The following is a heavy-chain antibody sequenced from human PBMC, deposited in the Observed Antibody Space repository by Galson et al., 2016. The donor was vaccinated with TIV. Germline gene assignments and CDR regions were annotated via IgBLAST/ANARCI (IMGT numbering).Heavy chain of an antibody. Sequence: SVKVSCKASGYSFTDHYLHWVRQVPGQGPEWMGWINPNNGDTKYRQKFQGRVTMTRDTSINAVYLELSRLISDDTAVYYCARPHYGDGDYWGLGTLVTVSS. CDR3: ARPHYGDGDY. J-gene: IGHJ4*02. D-gene: IGHD4-17*01. V-gene: IGHV1-2*02. CDR2: INPNNGDT. CDR1: GYSFTDHY.